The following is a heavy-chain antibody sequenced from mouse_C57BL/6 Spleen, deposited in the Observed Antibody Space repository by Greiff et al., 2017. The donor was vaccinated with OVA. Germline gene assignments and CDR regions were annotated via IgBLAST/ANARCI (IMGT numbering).Heavy chain of an antibody. CDR2: FDPNSGGT. D-gene: IGHD1-1*01. Sequence: QVQLKQPGAELVKPGASVKLSCKASGYTFTSYWMHWVKQRPGRGLEWIGRFDPNSGGTKYNEKFKSKATLTVDKPSSTAYMQSSSLTSEDSAVYYCERWGFITTVVAFDYWGQGTTRTVSS. V-gene: IGHV1-72*01. J-gene: IGHJ2*01. CDR1: GYTFTSYW. CDR3: ERWGFITTVVAFDY.